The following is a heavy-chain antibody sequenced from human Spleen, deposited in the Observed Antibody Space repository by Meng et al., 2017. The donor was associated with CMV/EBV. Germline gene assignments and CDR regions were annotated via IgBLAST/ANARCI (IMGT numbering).Heavy chain of an antibody. CDR2: ISSSQSYV. CDR3: VRADPTKKSSTTSCLDF. Sequence: GESLKISCAASGFTFSSYSMNWVRQAPGKGLEWVSSISSSQSYVYYADSVTGRFTISRDNAKNSLYLQMNSLRAEDTAVYYCVRADPTKKSSTTSCLDFWGQGTLVTVSS. D-gene: IGHD2-2*01. CDR1: GFTFSSYS. V-gene: IGHV3-21*01. J-gene: IGHJ4*02.